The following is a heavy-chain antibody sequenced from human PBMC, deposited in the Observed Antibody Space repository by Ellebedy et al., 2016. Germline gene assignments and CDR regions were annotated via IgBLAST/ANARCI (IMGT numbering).Heavy chain of an antibody. V-gene: IGHV1-18*01. D-gene: IGHD1-1*01. Sequence: ASVKVSXKASGYTFTTYGITWVRQAPGQGLEWMGWSSTYNGNTNYAQKLQGRVTMTTDTSTSTAYMELRSLRSDDTAVYYCARGTYFDYWGQGTLVTVSS. CDR2: SSTYNGNT. J-gene: IGHJ4*02. CDR1: GYTFTTYG. CDR3: ARGTYFDY.